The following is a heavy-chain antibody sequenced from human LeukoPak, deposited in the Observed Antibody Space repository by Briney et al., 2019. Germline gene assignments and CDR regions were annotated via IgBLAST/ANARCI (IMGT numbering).Heavy chain of an antibody. Sequence: GASVKVSCKASGYPFSNYQMHWVRQAPGQGLEWMGWINPNTGGTNYAQKFQGRVSMTRDTSMNTAYMDLSTLRSDDTAVYYCARDKDNGCGHWGQGTLVTVSS. D-gene: IGHD2-15*01. J-gene: IGHJ4*02. CDR3: ARDKDNGCGH. V-gene: IGHV1-2*02. CDR2: INPNTGGT. CDR1: GYPFSNYQ.